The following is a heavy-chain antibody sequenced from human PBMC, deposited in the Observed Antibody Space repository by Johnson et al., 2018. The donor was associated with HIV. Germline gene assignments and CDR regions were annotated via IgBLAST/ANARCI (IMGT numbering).Heavy chain of an antibody. CDR1: GFTFSSYW. CDR3: AKDLGTGDDYVWGSYQLGAFDI. D-gene: IGHD3-16*02. CDR2: IKQDGSEK. Sequence: MQLVESGGGLVQPGGSLRLSCAASGFTFSSYWMSWVRQAPGKGLEWVANIKQDGSEKYYVDSVKGRFTISRDSSKNTLYLQMNSLRAEDTAVYYCAKDLGTGDDYVWGSYQLGAFDIWGQGTMVTVSS. J-gene: IGHJ3*02. V-gene: IGHV3-7*03.